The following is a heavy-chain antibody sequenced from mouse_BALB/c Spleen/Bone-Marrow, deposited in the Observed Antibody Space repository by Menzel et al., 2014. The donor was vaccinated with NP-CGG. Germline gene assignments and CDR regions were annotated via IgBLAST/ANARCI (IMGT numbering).Heavy chain of an antibody. Sequence: EVQLQQSGGRLVKPGGSLKLSCAASGFSFSDHYMYWVRQTPEKRLEWVATISDGGGHTYYSDSVKERFTISRDNAKNNLYLQMSSLKSEDTAMYHCARDGDYRYAWFSYWGQGTPVTVSA. V-gene: IGHV5-4*02. J-gene: IGHJ3*01. CDR3: ARDGDYRYAWFSY. CDR2: ISDGGGHT. D-gene: IGHD2-14*01. CDR1: GFSFSDHY.